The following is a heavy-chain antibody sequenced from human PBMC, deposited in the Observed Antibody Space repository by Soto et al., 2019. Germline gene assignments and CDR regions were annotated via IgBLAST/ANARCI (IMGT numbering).Heavy chain of an antibody. CDR3: AKGNYYDSSGYYYWNAFDI. CDR1: GFTFSSYG. D-gene: IGHD3-22*01. J-gene: IGHJ3*02. Sequence: QVQLVESGGGVVQPGRSLRLSCAASGFTFSSYGMHWVRQAPGKGLEWVAVISYDGSNKYYADSVKGGFSISRDNYKNTLYLQMNSLIAEDTAVYYCAKGNYYDSSGYYYWNAFDIWGQGTMVTVSS. CDR2: ISYDGSNK. V-gene: IGHV3-30*18.